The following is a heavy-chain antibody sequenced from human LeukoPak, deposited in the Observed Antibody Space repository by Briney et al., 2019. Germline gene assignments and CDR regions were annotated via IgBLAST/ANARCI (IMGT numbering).Heavy chain of an antibody. CDR3: ARSGNMFYYDSSGYIFDY. V-gene: IGHV4-61*01. J-gene: IGHJ4*02. Sequence: SETLSLTCTVSGGSVSSGSNYWSGIRQPPGKGLEWIGYIYYSGSTNYNPSLKSRVTISVDTSKNQFSLKLSSVTAADTAVYYCARSGNMFYYDSSGYIFDYWGQGTLVTVSS. CDR2: IYYSGST. CDR1: GGSVSSGSNY. D-gene: IGHD3-22*01.